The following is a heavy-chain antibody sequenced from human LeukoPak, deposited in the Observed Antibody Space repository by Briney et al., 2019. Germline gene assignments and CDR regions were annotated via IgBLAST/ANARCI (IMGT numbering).Heavy chain of an antibody. CDR3: ARENYGPLWFDY. Sequence: PGRSLRLSCAASGFTFSNYAMHWVRQAPGKGLEWVALIAYDGSNKYYADSVKGRFTISRDNSKNTLYLQMNNLRAEDTAVYYCARENYGPLWFDYWGQGTLVTVSS. V-gene: IGHV3-30-3*01. J-gene: IGHJ4*02. CDR2: IAYDGSNK. CDR1: GFTFSNYA. D-gene: IGHD3-10*01.